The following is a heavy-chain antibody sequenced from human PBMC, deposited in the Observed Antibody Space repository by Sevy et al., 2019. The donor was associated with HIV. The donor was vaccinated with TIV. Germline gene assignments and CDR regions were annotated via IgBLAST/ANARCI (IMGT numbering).Heavy chain of an antibody. D-gene: IGHD3-16*01. CDR1: GFTFDEYA. CDR2: ITWGSNSI. V-gene: IGHV3-9*01. Sequence: SLKISCAASGFTFDEYAMFWVRQVPGKGLEWVPGITWGSNSIDYGDSVKDRFTISRDNAKNSLYMQMNSLRVEDTAFYYGVKGTIEAIMDLYDPLDIWGQWTMVTVSS. J-gene: IGHJ3*02. CDR3: VKGTIEAIMDLYDPLDI.